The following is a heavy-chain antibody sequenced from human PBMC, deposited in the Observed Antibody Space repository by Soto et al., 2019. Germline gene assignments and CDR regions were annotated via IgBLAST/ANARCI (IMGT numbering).Heavy chain of an antibody. CDR2: MNPNSGNT. Sequence: ASVKVSCKASGYTFTSYYINWVRQATGQGLEWMGWMNPNSGNTGYAQKFQGRVTMTRNTSISTAYMELSSLRSEDTAVYYCARGFYTDYYYYYMDGWGKGTTVTVSS. CDR1: GYTFTSYY. J-gene: IGHJ6*03. CDR3: ARGFYTDYYYYYMDG. V-gene: IGHV1-8*01. D-gene: IGHD4-4*01.